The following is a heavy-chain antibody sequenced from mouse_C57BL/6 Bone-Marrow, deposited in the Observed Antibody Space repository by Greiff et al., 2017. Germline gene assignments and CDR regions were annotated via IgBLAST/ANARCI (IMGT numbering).Heavy chain of an antibody. V-gene: IGHV1-59*01. CDR1: GYTFTSYW. CDR3: ARDSSGYTRWFY. CDR2: IDPSDSYT. Sequence: VQLQQPGAELVRPGTSVKLSCKASGYTFTSYWMHWVKQRPGQGLEWIGVIDPSDSYTNYNQKFKGKATLTVDTSSSTAYMQLSSLTSEDSAVYYCARDSSGYTRWFYWGQGTLVTVSA. J-gene: IGHJ3*01. D-gene: IGHD3-2*02.